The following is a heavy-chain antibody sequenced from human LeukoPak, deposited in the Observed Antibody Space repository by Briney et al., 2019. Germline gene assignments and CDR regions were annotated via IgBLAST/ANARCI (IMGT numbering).Heavy chain of an antibody. J-gene: IGHJ6*03. D-gene: IGHD4-11*01. CDR2: IIPILGIA. Sequence: SSVKVSCKASGGTFSSYTISWVRQAPGQGLEWMGRIIPILGIANYAQKFQGRVTITAGKSTSTAYMELSSLRSEDTAVYYCASKGSQVSVTTYSLYYYMDVWGKGTTVTVSS. CDR3: ASKGSQVSVTTYSLYYYMDV. CDR1: GGTFSSYT. V-gene: IGHV1-69*02.